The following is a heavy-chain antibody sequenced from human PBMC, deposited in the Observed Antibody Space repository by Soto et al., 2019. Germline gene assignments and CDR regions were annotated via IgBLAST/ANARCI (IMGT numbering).Heavy chain of an antibody. CDR3: ARTRFLEWSYDAFDI. D-gene: IGHD3-3*01. CDR2: IYYSGST. Sequence: SETLSLTCTVSGGSIISYYCIFIRHPPFKGLEWIVYIYYSGSTDYNPSLKSRVTISVDTSKNQFSLKLSSVTAADTAVYYCARTRFLEWSYDAFDIWGQGTMVTVSS. V-gene: IGHV4-59*01. J-gene: IGHJ3*02. CDR1: GGSIISYY.